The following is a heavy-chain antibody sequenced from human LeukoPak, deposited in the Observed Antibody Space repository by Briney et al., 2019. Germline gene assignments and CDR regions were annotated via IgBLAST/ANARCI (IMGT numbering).Heavy chain of an antibody. V-gene: IGHV3-74*01. D-gene: IGHD6-19*01. CDR3: ARARLTVAQLTDY. Sequence: GGPLRLSCAASGFTLSSYWMHWVRQAPGKGLVWVSRISSDGSSTDYADSVKGRFTISRDNAKNTLYLQMNGLRAEDTAVYYCARARLTVAQLTDYWGQGTLVTVSS. J-gene: IGHJ4*02. CDR2: ISSDGSST. CDR1: GFTLSSYW.